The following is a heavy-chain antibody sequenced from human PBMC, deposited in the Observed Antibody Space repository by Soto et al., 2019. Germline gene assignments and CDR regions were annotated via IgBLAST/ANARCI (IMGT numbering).Heavy chain of an antibody. D-gene: IGHD1-26*01. Sequence: GGSLRLSCAASGFAFSNYEMNWVRQAPGKGLEWVSYISLSGSTIYYADSVKGRFTISRDDAKDSLYLEMDSLRADDTAVYYCARESFSASPNFFDYWGQGTLVTISS. CDR2: ISLSGSTI. CDR3: ARESFSASPNFFDY. CDR1: GFAFSNYE. J-gene: IGHJ4*02. V-gene: IGHV3-48*03.